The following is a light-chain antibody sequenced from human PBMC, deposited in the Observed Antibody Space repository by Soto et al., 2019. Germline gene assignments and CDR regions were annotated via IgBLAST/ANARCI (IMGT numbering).Light chain of an antibody. CDR2: GAS. CDR3: QQYYDWPIT. V-gene: IGKV3-15*01. Sequence: EIVMTQSPATLSVSPGERATLSGRASQSISNLLAWYQQKPGQAPRLLMYGASTRATGFPDRFSGRGSGTEFTLTISSLHSEDFAVYYCQQYYDWPITFGQGTRLEIK. J-gene: IGKJ5*01. CDR1: QSISNL.